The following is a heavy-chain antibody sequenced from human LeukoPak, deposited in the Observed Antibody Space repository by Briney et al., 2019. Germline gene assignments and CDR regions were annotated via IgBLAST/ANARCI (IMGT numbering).Heavy chain of an antibody. J-gene: IGHJ3*02. CDR2: IYYSGST. CDR3: ARAAPYYKYYYDTGRHSAFDI. V-gene: IGHV4-59*01. Sequence: PSETLSLTCTVSGGSLSSYYWSWIRQPPGRGREWIGYIYYSGSTNYSPSLKSRATISVDTSKNQFSLKLSSVTAADTAAYYCARAAPYYKYYYDTGRHSAFDIWGQGTMVTASS. D-gene: IGHD3-22*01. CDR1: GGSLSSYY.